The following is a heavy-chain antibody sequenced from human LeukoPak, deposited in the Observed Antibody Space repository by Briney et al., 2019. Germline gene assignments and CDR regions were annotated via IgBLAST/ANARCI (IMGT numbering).Heavy chain of an antibody. CDR2: IYYSGST. D-gene: IGHD6-13*01. V-gene: IGHV4-59*01. CDR1: GGSISSYY. CDR3: ARVSPLAAAGTSGYYYYGMDV. J-gene: IGHJ6*02. Sequence: PSETLSLTCTVSGGSISSYYWRWIRQPPGKGLEGIGYIYYSGSTNYNPSHKSLVTISVDTSQNQFSLKLSSVTAADTAVYYCARVSPLAAAGTSGYYYYGMDVWGQGTTVTVSS.